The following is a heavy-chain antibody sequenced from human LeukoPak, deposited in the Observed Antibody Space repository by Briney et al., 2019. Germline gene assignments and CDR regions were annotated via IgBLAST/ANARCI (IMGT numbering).Heavy chain of an antibody. CDR2: IIPAFGTA. CDR3: ASEGNYDSSGYSRYNYYYMDV. J-gene: IGHJ6*03. Sequence: SVKVSCKGSGGTFISYSISWVRQAPGQGLEWMGGIIPAFGTAHYAQKFQGRVTFTTDESTTTAYMELRSLRSEDTAVYYCASEGNYDSSGYSRYNYYYMDVWGKGTAVTVSS. D-gene: IGHD3-22*01. V-gene: IGHV1-69*05. CDR1: GGTFISYS.